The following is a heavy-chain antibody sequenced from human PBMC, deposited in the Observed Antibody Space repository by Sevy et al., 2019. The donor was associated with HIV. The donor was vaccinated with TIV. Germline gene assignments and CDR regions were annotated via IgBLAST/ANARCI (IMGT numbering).Heavy chain of an antibody. CDR1: GFTFSTYA. CDR2: ISGTGGGT. Sequence: GGSLRLSCAASGFTFSTYAMSWVRQAPGKGLEWVSGISGTGGGTYYADSVKGRFTISRDNSKNTLYLQMNSLRAEDTAVYYCAKDYYDSSGYYPMYAFDVWGQGTMVTVSS. CDR3: AKDYYDSSGYYPMYAFDV. D-gene: IGHD3-22*01. J-gene: IGHJ3*01. V-gene: IGHV3-23*01.